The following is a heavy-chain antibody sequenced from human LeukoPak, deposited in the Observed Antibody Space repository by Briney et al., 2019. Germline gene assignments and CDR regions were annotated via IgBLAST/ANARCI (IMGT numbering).Heavy chain of an antibody. CDR3: ARTRGYSYGSDY. CDR2: ISSSGSTI. J-gene: IGHJ4*02. V-gene: IGHV3-11*01. Sequence: PGGTLRLSCAASGFTFSDYYMSWIRQAPGKGLEWDSYISSSGSTIYYADSVKGRFTISMYNTKNSLYLQMNSLRAEDTAVYYCARTRGYSYGSDYWGQGTLVTVSS. CDR1: GFTFSDYY. D-gene: IGHD5-18*01.